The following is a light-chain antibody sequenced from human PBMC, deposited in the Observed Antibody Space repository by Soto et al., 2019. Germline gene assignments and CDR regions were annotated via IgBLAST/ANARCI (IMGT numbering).Light chain of an antibody. V-gene: IGKV3-15*01. J-gene: IGKJ1*01. CDR1: QSVSSN. CDR2: GAS. Sequence: EIVMTQSPATLPVSPGERATLSCRASQSVSSNLAWYQQQPRKAPRLLIYGASTRATGIPARFSGRRSGTECTLTISRLQSEDVEVDYCQQYNNWPRTFGQGTKVDIK. CDR3: QQYNNWPRT.